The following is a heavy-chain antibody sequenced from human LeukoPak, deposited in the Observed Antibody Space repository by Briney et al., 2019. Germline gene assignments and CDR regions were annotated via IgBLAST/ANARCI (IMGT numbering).Heavy chain of an antibody. V-gene: IGHV4-59*01. CDR3: ARDVPLGGY. D-gene: IGHD3-16*01. J-gene: IGHJ4*02. CDR1: GGSISSYY. Sequence: SETLSLTCTVSGGSISSYYWSWIRQPPGKGLEWIGYIYYSGSTNYNPSLKSRVTISVDTSKNQFSLKLSSVTAADTAVYYCARDVPLGGYWGQGTLVTVSS. CDR2: IYYSGST.